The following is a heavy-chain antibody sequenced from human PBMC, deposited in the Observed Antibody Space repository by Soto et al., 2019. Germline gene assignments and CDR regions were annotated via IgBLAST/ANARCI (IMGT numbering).Heavy chain of an antibody. Sequence: GGSLRLSCAASGFSFSDYYMTWIRQAPGKGLEWVSYISGSGDTIYYADSVKGRFTISRDNAKDSLYLQMNSLRADDTSVYYCAREAGAVVYVWGSYRPDRNKYYGLDVWGKGTTVPVSS. J-gene: IGHJ6*04. D-gene: IGHD3-16*02. CDR3: AREAGAVVYVWGSYRPDRNKYYGLDV. V-gene: IGHV3-11*04. CDR2: ISGSGDTI. CDR1: GFSFSDYY.